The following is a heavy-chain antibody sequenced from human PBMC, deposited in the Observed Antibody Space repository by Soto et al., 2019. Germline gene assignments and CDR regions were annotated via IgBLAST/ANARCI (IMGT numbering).Heavy chain of an antibody. Sequence: QVQLVQSGAEVKKPGASVKVSCKASDYIFTSYGITWVRQAPGQGLEWMGWVSDYNGNTKYAQKLQGRVTMSTDTSTSTAYMELRSLRSDDTAVYYCTRGAAQGSGSYDWGQGTLVTVSS. CDR1: DYIFTSYG. CDR3: TRGAAQGSGSYD. CDR2: VSDYNGNT. D-gene: IGHD3-10*01. J-gene: IGHJ4*02. V-gene: IGHV1-18*01.